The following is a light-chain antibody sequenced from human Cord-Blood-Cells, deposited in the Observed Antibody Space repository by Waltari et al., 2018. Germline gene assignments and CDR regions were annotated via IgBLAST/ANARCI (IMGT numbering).Light chain of an antibody. V-gene: IGLV2-23*01. Sequence: QSALTQPASVSGSPGQSITISCTGTSSDVGSYNLVSWYQQHPGKAPKLMIYEGSKRPSGVSNRCSGSKSGNTASLTISGLQAEDEADYYCSSYAGSSTYVFGTGTKVTVL. CDR2: EGS. CDR1: SSDVGSYNL. CDR3: SSYAGSSTYV. J-gene: IGLJ1*01.